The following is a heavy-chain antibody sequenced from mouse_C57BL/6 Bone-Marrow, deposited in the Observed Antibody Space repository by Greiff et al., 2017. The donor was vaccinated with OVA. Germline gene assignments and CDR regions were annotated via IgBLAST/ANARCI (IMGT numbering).Heavy chain of an antibody. J-gene: IGHJ3*01. CDR1: GFTFSDYY. D-gene: IGHD2-4*01. CDR2: ISNGGGST. V-gene: IGHV5-12*01. CDR3: ARHDDYDDAWFAY. Sequence: DVKLVESGGGLVQPGGSLKLSCAASGFTFSDYYMYWVRQTPEKRLEWVAYISNGGGSTYYPDTVKGRFTISRDNAKNTLYLQMSRLKSEDTAMYYCARHDDYDDAWFAYWGQGTLVTVSA.